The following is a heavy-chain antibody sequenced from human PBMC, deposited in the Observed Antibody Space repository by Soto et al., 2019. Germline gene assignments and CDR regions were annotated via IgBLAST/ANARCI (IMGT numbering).Heavy chain of an antibody. CDR2: ISGSGGST. J-gene: IGHJ4*02. Sequence: SLRLSFAASGFTFSSYSMSWVRQAPGKGLEWVSAISGSGGSTYYADSVKGRFTISRDNSKNTLYLQMNSLRAEDTAVYYCAKDGRYYDSSGSFFDYCGQGTLVTVSS. CDR3: AKDGRYYDSSGSFFDY. D-gene: IGHD3-22*01. V-gene: IGHV3-23*01. CDR1: GFTFSSYS.